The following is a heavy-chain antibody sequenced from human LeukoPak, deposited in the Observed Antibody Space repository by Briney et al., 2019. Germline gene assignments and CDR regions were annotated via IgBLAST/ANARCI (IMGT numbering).Heavy chain of an antibody. Sequence: GGSLRLSCAASGFTFSSYGMHWVRQAPGKGLEWVAFIRYDGSNKYYADSVKGRFTISRDNSKNTLYLQMNSLRAEDTAVYYYVQPRRAIGWELLFAFDIWGQGTMVTVSS. CDR1: GFTFSSYG. J-gene: IGHJ3*02. V-gene: IGHV3-30*02. CDR2: IRYDGSNK. D-gene: IGHD1-26*01. CDR3: VQPRRAIGWELLFAFDI.